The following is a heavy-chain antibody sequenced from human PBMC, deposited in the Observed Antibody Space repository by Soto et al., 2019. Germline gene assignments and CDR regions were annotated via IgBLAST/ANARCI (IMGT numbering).Heavy chain of an antibody. D-gene: IGHD3-22*01. CDR2: IYSGGST. V-gene: IGHV3-53*01. CDR3: ARNYDSTAGGAFDI. Sequence: EVQLVESGGGLIQPGGSLRLSCAASGFTVSSNYMSWVRQAPGKGLEWVSVIYSGGSTYYADSVKDRFTISRDNSKNTLNLQMNSLIAEDTAVYYCARNYDSTAGGAFDIWGQGTMVTVSS. CDR1: GFTVSSNY. J-gene: IGHJ3*02.